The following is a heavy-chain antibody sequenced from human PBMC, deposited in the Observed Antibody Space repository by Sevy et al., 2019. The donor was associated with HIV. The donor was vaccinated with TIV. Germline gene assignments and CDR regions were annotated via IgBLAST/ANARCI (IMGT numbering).Heavy chain of an antibody. V-gene: IGHV3-23*01. D-gene: IGHD6-13*01. CDR2: ISGSGGST. Sequence: GGSLRLSCAASGFTFSSYALTWVRQAPGKGLEWVSVISGSGGSTYYADSVKGRFTISRDISKNTLYLQMNSLRAEDTAVYYCAKDSSSWRPHFDYWGQGTLVTVSS. CDR1: GFTFSSYA. J-gene: IGHJ4*02. CDR3: AKDSSSWRPHFDY.